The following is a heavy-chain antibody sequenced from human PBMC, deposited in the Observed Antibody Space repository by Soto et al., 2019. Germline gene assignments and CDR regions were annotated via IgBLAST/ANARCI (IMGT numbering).Heavy chain of an antibody. CDR3: AKDVGSSGWYDGFDS. Sequence: EVQLVESGEGLVQPGRSLRLSCAASGFSFGDYAMQWVRQVPGKGLEWVSSISWNGESIGYADSVKGRFTISRDNGKKSVYLQMNSLRGEDTALYYCAKDVGSSGWYDGFDSWGQGTLVTVS. D-gene: IGHD6-19*01. CDR2: ISWNGESI. V-gene: IGHV3-9*01. CDR1: GFSFGDYA. J-gene: IGHJ4*02.